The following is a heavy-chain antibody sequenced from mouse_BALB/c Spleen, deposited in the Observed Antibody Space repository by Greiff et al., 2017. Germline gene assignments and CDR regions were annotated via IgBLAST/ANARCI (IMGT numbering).Heavy chain of an antibody. V-gene: IGHV2-9*02. D-gene: IGHD3-1*01. J-gene: IGHJ2*01. Sequence: VKLMESGPGLVAPSQSLSITCTVSGFSLTSYGVHWVRQPPGKGLEWLGVIWAGGSTNYNSALMSRLSISKDNSKSQVFLQMNSLQTDDTAMYYCARDSYPGLLSYWGQGTTLTVSS. CDR2: IWAGGST. CDR3: ARDSYPGLLSY. CDR1: GFSLTSYG.